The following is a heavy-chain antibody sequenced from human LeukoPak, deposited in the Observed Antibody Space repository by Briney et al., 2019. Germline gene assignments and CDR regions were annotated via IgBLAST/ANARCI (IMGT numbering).Heavy chain of an antibody. CDR2: IQSRGNT. CDR3: ARARDFWSGYYTEGTFFDY. D-gene: IGHD3-3*01. V-gene: IGHV4-61*02. Sequence: SETLSLTCTVSGDSISSGNYYWTWIRQPAGQGLEWLGRIQSRGNTTYNPSVRSRITVSVETSKNQLSLKLNSVTAADTAVYDCARARDFWSGYYTEGTFFDYWGRGTLVTVSS. J-gene: IGHJ4*02. CDR1: GDSISSGNYY.